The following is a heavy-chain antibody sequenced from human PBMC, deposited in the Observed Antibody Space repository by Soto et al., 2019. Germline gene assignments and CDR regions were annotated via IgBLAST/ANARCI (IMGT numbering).Heavy chain of an antibody. J-gene: IGHJ3*02. Sequence: ASVKVSCKASGYTFTSYDINWVRQATGQGLEWMGWMNPNSGNTGYAQKFQGRVTMTRNTSISTAYMELSSLRSEDTAVYYCARGRYCSSTSCPGGRAFDIWGQGTMVTVSS. V-gene: IGHV1-8*01. CDR1: GYTFTSYD. CDR3: ARGRYCSSTSCPGGRAFDI. D-gene: IGHD2-2*01. CDR2: MNPNSGNT.